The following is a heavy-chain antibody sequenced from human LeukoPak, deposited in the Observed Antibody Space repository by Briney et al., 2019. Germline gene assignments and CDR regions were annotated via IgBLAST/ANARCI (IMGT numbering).Heavy chain of an antibody. J-gene: IGHJ4*02. CDR3: ARERYYYDGSGVNFDY. V-gene: IGHV4-4*07. CDR2: IYSSGST. CDR1: GGSISSYY. D-gene: IGHD3-22*01. Sequence: SETLSLTCTVCGGSISSYYWSWIRQPAGKGLEWMGRIYSSGSTNYNPSLKSRVTMSVDTSKNQFPLKLSSVTAADTAMYYCARERYYYDGSGVNFDYWGQGTLVTVSS.